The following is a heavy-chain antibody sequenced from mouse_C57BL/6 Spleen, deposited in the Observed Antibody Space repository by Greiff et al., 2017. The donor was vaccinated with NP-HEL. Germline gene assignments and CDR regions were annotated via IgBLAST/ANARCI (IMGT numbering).Heavy chain of an antibody. D-gene: IGHD2-5*01. V-gene: IGHV3-6*01. CDR2: ISYDGSN. Sequence: EVKLQESGPGLVKPSQSLSLTCSVTGYSITSGYYWNWIRQFPGNKLEWMGYISYDGSNNYNPSLKNRISITRDTSKNQFFLKLNSVTTEDTATYYCARRDSNYLFDYWGQGTTLTVSS. J-gene: IGHJ2*01. CDR1: GYSITSGYY. CDR3: ARRDSNYLFDY.